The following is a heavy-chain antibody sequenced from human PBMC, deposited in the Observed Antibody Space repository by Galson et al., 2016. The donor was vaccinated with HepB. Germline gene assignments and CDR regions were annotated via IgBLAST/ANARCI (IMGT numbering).Heavy chain of an antibody. Sequence: SLRLSCAASGFTFSSFSMNWVRQAPGKGLEWVSYIRRSSSTIYYADSVEGRFTISRDNAKNSLYLQMNSLRAEDTAVYYCATRDIVVAGGDYWGQGTLVTVSS. CDR3: ATRDIVVAGGDY. J-gene: IGHJ4*02. CDR1: GFTFSSFS. V-gene: IGHV3-48*04. CDR2: IRRSSSTI. D-gene: IGHD2-15*01.